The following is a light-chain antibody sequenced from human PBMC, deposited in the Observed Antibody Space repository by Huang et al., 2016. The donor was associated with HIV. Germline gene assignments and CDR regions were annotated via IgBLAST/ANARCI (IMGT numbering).Light chain of an antibody. CDR3: QQYNKWPMYT. V-gene: IGKV3-15*01. Sequence: EIVMTQSPATLSVSPGERATLSCRASKSVSSNLAWYQQKPGQAPRLLIYGASTRATGIPARFSGSGSGTEFTLTISSLQSEDFAVYYCQQYNKWPMYTFGQGTKLEIK. CDR2: GAS. J-gene: IGKJ2*01. CDR1: KSVSSN.